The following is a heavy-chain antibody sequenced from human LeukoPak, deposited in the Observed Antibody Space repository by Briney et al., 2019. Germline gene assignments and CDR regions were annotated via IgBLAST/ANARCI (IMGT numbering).Heavy chain of an antibody. CDR2: ISYDGSNK. D-gene: IGHD3-10*01. CDR1: GFTFSSYA. V-gene: IGHV3-30*04. CDR3: AKGLWFGETYFDY. J-gene: IGHJ4*02. Sequence: GGSLRLSCAASGFTFSSYAMHWVRQAPGKGLEWVAVISYDGSNKYYADSVKGRFTISRDNSKNTLYLQMNSLRAEDTAVYYCAKGLWFGETYFDYWGQGTLVTVSS.